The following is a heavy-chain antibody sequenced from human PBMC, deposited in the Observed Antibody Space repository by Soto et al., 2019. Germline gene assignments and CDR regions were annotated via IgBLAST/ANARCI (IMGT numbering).Heavy chain of an antibody. CDR3: ARDTYYYDSSGYEDGSFDY. CDR2: IWYDGSNK. D-gene: IGHD3-22*01. V-gene: IGHV3-33*01. Sequence: GGSLRLSCAASGFTFSSYGMHWVRQAPGKGLEWVAVIWYDGSNKYYADSVKGRFTISRDNSKNTLYLQMNSLRAEDTAVCYCARDTYYYDSSGYEDGSFDYWGQGTLVTVSS. CDR1: GFTFSSYG. J-gene: IGHJ4*02.